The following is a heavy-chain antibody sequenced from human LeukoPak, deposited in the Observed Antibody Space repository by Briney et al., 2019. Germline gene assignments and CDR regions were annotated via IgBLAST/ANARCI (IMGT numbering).Heavy chain of an antibody. D-gene: IGHD2-15*01. Sequence: SETLSLTCAVYGGSFSGYYWSWIRQPPGKGLEWIGEINHSGSTNYNPSLKSRVTISIDTSKNHFSLKLSSVTAADTAVYFCARRPAQYGATPDYYFDYWGQGTLVTVSS. CDR1: GGSFSGYY. CDR2: INHSGST. J-gene: IGHJ4*02. CDR3: ARRPAQYGATPDYYFDY. V-gene: IGHV4-34*01.